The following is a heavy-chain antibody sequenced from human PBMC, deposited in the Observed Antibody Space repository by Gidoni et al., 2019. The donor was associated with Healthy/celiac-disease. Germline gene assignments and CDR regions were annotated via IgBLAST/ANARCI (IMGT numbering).Heavy chain of an antibody. D-gene: IGHD2-2*01. V-gene: IGHV1-18*01. CDR3: ARDMNIVVVPATGAFDI. CDR1: GYTFTSYG. CDR2: ISAYNGNT. Sequence: QVQLVQSGAEVKKPGAAVKVSCKASGYTFTSYGISWVRQAPGQGLEWMGWISAYNGNTNYAQKLQGRGTMTTDTSTSTAYMELRSLRSDDTAVYYCARDMNIVVVPATGAFDIWGQGTMVTVSS. J-gene: IGHJ3*02.